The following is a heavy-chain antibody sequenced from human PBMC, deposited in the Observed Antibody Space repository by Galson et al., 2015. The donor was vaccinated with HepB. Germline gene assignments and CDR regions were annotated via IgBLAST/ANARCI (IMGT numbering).Heavy chain of an antibody. CDR2: IDWDDDK. J-gene: IGHJ5*02. V-gene: IGHV2-70*04. CDR3: AREIVGATPWFDP. Sequence: PALVKPTQTLTLTCTFSGFSLSTSGMRVSWIRQPPGKALEWLARIDWDDDKFYSTSLKTRLTISKDTSKNQVVLTMTNMDPVDTATYYCAREIVGATPWFDPWGQGILVTVSS. D-gene: IGHD1-26*01. CDR1: GFSLSTSGMR.